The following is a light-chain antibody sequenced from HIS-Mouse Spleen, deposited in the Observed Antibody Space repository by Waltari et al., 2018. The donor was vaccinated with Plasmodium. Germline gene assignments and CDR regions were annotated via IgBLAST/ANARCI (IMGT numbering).Light chain of an antibody. CDR1: QSVRSSY. V-gene: IGKV3-20*01. CDR3: QQYGSSPIT. CDR2: GAS. Sequence: EIVFTQSPRTLSLSPGERATLSCRASQSVRSSYLAWYQQKPGQAPRLLILGASSRATGIPDRFSGSGSGTDFTLTISRLEPEDFAVYYCQQYGSSPITFGQGTRLEIK. J-gene: IGKJ5*01.